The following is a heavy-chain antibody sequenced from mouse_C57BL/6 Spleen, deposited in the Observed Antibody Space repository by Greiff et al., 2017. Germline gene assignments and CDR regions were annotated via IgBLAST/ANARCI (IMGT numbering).Heavy chain of an antibody. D-gene: IGHD2-4*01. CDR1: GYTFTSYW. Sequence: QVQLQQSGAELVKPGASVKLSCKASGYTFTSYWMHWVKQRPGQGLEWIGMIHPNSGSTNYNEKFKSKATLTVDKSSSTAYMQLSSLTSEDSAVYYCARTPSDYDSAWFAYWGQGTLVTVSA. J-gene: IGHJ3*01. CDR3: ARTPSDYDSAWFAY. V-gene: IGHV1-64*01. CDR2: IHPNSGST.